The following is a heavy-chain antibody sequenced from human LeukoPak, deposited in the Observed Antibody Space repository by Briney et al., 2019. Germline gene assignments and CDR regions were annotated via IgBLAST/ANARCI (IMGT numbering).Heavy chain of an antibody. V-gene: IGHV3-23*01. D-gene: IGHD2/OR15-2a*01. Sequence: GGSLRLSCAASGFTFRNYAMSWVRQAPGKGLEWVSAISGSGDNTYYTDSVKGRFTISRDNSMNTLYLQMNSLRGDDTAVYFCAREDPAIILSLDYWGQGTLVTVSS. J-gene: IGHJ4*02. CDR1: GFTFRNYA. CDR3: AREDPAIILSLDY. CDR2: ISGSGDNT.